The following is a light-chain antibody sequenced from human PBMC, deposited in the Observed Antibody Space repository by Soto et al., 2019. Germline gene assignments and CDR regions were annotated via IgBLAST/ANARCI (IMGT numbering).Light chain of an antibody. CDR3: QKYKSSPLT. CDR2: AAS. J-gene: IGKJ4*01. Sequence: DIQMTQSPSSLSASVGDRVAITCRASQGIGNFLAWYQQKPGKVPKLLIYAASTLQSGVPSRFSGSGSGTDFTLTISSLQHDDVATYYCQKYKSSPLTFGGGTKVEIK. CDR1: QGIGNF. V-gene: IGKV1-27*01.